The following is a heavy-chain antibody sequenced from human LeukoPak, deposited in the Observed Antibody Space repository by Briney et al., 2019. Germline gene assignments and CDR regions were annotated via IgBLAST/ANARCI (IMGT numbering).Heavy chain of an antibody. D-gene: IGHD6-13*01. Sequence: GGSLRLSCSASGFTFSNCAMHWVRQAPGKGPEYVSVISSYGDKTYYADSVKGRFTISRDNSKNTVSLQMSSLRAEDTAVYYCVKDLYKGDTSSWYYFDYWDQGTLVTVSS. CDR1: GFTFSNCA. CDR2: ISSYGDKT. J-gene: IGHJ4*02. V-gene: IGHV3-64D*06. CDR3: VKDLYKGDTSSWYYFDY.